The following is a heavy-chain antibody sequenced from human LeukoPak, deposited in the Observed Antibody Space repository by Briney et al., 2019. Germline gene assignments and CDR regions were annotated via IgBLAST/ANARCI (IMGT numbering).Heavy chain of an antibody. CDR2: ITGSGDST. J-gene: IGHJ4*02. CDR3: TRDLSPVVRASPMGY. CDR1: GFTFSSYA. D-gene: IGHD3-10*01. V-gene: IGHV3-23*01. Sequence: GGSLRLSCAASGFTFSSYAMTWVRQAPGKGLEWVSGITGSGDSTYYADSVKGRFTISSDTSKNTLYLQMNSLRAEDTAVYYCTRDLSPVVRASPMGYWGQGTLVTVSS.